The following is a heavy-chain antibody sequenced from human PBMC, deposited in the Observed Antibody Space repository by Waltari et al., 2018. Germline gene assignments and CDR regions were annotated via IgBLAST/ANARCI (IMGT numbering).Heavy chain of an antibody. CDR3: ARERVAGNFGDEPHY. Sequence: EVQLVESGGGLIKPGRSLILSCTASGFRIGISARRWFRQDPGKGLEWVSFIKSNAYGGTTEYAASVTGRFTISRDDSKSIAYLQMSSLKTEDTAVYYCARERVAGNFGDEPHYWGLGTLVTVSS. V-gene: IGHV3-49*05. D-gene: IGHD6-19*01. CDR1: GFRIGISA. J-gene: IGHJ4*02. CDR2: IKSNAYGGTT.